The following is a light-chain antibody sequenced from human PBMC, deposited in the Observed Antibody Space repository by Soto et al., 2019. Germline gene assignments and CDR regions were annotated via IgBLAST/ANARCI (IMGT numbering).Light chain of an antibody. CDR3: QSYDSSLSGSYV. CDR2: DNT. CDR1: SSNIGAGYD. V-gene: IGLV1-40*01. Sequence: QSALTQPPSVSGAPGQRITISRTGSSSNIGAGYDVHWYQQLPGTAPKLLIYDNTNRPSGVPDRFSGSKSGTSASLAITGLQAEDEADYYCQSYDSSLSGSYVFGTGTKVTVL. J-gene: IGLJ1*01.